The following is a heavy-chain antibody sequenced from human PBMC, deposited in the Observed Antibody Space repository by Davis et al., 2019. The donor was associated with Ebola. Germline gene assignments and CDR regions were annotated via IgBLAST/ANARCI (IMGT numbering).Heavy chain of an antibody. CDR3: VIGGLAARPGASYLDF. CDR1: GFTFSSYA. D-gene: IGHD6-6*01. V-gene: IGHV3-23*01. CDR2: ISGSGGST. Sequence: GESLKISCAASGFTFSSYAMHWVRQAPGKGLEWVSGISGSGGSTYYADSVKGRFTISRDNSKNTLHLQMNSLRAEDTAVYYCVIGGLAARPGASYLDFWGQGTLVTVSS. J-gene: IGHJ4*02.